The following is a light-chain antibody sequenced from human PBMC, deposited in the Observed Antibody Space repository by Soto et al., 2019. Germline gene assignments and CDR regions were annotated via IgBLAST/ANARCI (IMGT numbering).Light chain of an antibody. Sequence: DIVMTQSPDSLAVSLGERATINCKSSQNILYNSISKNYLAWYQQKPGQPPKLLIYWASTRESGVPDRCGGRGSGTDFTLTISSLQAEDVAVYYCQQYYSTPPTFGQGTKVEIK. V-gene: IGKV4-1*01. CDR3: QQYYSTPPT. J-gene: IGKJ1*01. CDR1: QNILYNSISKNY. CDR2: WAS.